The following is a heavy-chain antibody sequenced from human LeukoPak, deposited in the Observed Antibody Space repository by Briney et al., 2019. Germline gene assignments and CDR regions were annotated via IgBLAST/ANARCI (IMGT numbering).Heavy chain of an antibody. CDR2: IYYSGST. CDR1: GGSISSGGYY. J-gene: IGHJ4*02. D-gene: IGHD3-9*01. Sequence: SETLSLTCTVSGGSISSGGYYWSWIRQHPGKGLEWIGYIYYSGSTYYNPSLKSRVTISVDTSKNQFSLKLSPVTAADTAVYYCASSYYDILTGYYSFDYWGQGTLVTVSS. V-gene: IGHV4-31*03. CDR3: ASSYYDILTGYYSFDY.